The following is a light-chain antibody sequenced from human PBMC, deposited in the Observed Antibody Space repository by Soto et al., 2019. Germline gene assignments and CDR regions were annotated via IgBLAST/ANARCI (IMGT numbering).Light chain of an antibody. Sequence: QSVLTQPPSASGTPGQRAIISCSGRTSTIGTNYVYWYQQLPGTAPKLLIYKNNQRPSGVPDRFSGSKSGTSASLAISELRSDDEADYYCAAWDGSLSAVVFGGGTKVTVL. V-gene: IGLV1-47*01. CDR1: TSTIGTNY. J-gene: IGLJ2*01. CDR3: AAWDGSLSAVV. CDR2: KNN.